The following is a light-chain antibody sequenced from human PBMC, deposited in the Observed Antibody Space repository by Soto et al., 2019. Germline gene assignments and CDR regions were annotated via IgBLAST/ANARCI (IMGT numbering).Light chain of an antibody. V-gene: IGKV3-20*01. CDR3: QQYGTWLT. J-gene: IGKJ4*01. Sequence: EIVLTQSPGTLSLSPGERATLSCRASQTVSGSYLAWYQQKPGQAPRLLIYGASSRATDIPDRFSGSGSGTDFTLTISRLEPEDFAVYYCQQYGTWLTFGGGTKVEIK. CDR2: GAS. CDR1: QTVSGSY.